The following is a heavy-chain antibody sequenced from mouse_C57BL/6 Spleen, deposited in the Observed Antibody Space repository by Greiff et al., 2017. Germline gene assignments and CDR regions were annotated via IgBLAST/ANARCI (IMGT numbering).Heavy chain of an antibody. CDR1: GFTFSSYA. J-gene: IGHJ3*01. CDR2: ISDGGSYT. CDR3: ARDFGPFAY. V-gene: IGHV5-4*01. Sequence: EVQLVESGGGLVKPGGSLKLSCAASGFTFSSYAMSWVRQTPEKRLEWVATISDGGSYTYYPENVKGRFTISRDNAKNNLYLQMSHLKSEDTAMYYCARDFGPFAYWGQGTLVTVSA.